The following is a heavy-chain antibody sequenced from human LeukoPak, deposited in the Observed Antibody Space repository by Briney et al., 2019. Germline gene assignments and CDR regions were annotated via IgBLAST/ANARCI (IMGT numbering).Heavy chain of an antibody. J-gene: IGHJ6*03. CDR2: ISSSSSTI. V-gene: IGHV3-11*04. Sequence: GGSLRLSCAASGFIFSDYYMGWVRQAPGKGLEWVSYISSSSSTIYYADSVKGRFTISRDNAKNSLYLQMNSLRAEDTAVYYCARDGLATVVTPYYYYMDVWGKGTTVTVSS. D-gene: IGHD4-23*01. CDR3: ARDGLATVVTPYYYYMDV. CDR1: GFIFSDYY.